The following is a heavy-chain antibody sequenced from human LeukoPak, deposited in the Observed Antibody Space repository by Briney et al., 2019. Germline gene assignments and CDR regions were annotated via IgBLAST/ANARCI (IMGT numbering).Heavy chain of an antibody. Sequence: GGSLRLSCTASGFTFGDYAMSWVRQAPGKGLEWVGFIRSEAYGGTTEYAASVKGRFTISRDDSKSIAYLQMNSLKTEDTAVYYCTRETDPGIAAAGDFDYWGQGTLVTVSS. CDR2: IRSEAYGGTT. V-gene: IGHV3-49*04. D-gene: IGHD6-13*01. J-gene: IGHJ4*02. CDR3: TRETDPGIAAAGDFDY. CDR1: GFTFGDYA.